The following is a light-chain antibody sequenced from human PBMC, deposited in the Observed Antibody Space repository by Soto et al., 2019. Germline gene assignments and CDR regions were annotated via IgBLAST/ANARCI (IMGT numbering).Light chain of an antibody. CDR1: QSVSSSY. Sequence: EIVLTQSPGTLSLSPGERATLSCRASQSVSSSYLVWYQQKPGQAPRLLIYGASSRATGIPDRFSGSGSGTDFTITISRLEPEDFAVYYCQQYDSSSWTFGQGTKVEMK. V-gene: IGKV3-20*01. CDR3: QQYDSSSWT. CDR2: GAS. J-gene: IGKJ1*01.